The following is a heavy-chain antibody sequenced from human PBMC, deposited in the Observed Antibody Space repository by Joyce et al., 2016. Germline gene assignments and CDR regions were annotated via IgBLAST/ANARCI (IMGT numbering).Heavy chain of an antibody. J-gene: IGHJ5*02. CDR2: SNTDVSIT. CDR3: VRGISARPGGPNWFDP. D-gene: IGHD6-6*01. CDR1: GFAFSGYW. V-gene: IGHV3-74*01. Sequence: EVQMVESGGGLVQPGGSLRLSCAASGFAFSGYWIHWVRQGPGKGLVLGSRSNTDVSITRCADSANGRFTISRDNAKNTRYLQMNSLRAEETAVYYCVRGISARPGGPNWFDPWGQGTLVTVSS.